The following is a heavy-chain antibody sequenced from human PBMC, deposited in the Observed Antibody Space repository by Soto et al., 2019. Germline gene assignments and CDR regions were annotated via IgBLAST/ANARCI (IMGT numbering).Heavy chain of an antibody. J-gene: IGHJ4*02. V-gene: IGHV6-1*01. D-gene: IGHD2-15*01. CDR1: GDSVSNNSAA. CDR3: ARIVGGSSDY. CDR2: TYYRSKWYN. Sequence: PPQTLSLTCAISGDSVSNNSAAWNWIRQPPSGGLEWLGRTYYRSKWYNDYAFSVKSRITINPDTSKNQFSLQLKSVTPEDAAMYYCARIVGGSSDYWGQGTLVTVSS.